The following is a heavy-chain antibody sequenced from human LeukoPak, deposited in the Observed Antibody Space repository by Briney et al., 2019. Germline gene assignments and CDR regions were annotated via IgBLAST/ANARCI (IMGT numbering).Heavy chain of an antibody. V-gene: IGHV1-69*04. CDR1: GGTFSSYA. D-gene: IGHD3-22*01. CDR3: ATERYYYDSSGQGWYYYYGMDV. J-gene: IGHJ6*02. CDR2: IIPILGIA. Sequence: SVKVSCKASGGTFSSYAISWVRQAPGQGLEWMGRIIPILGIANYAQKFQGRVTITADKSTSTAYMELSSLRSEDTAVYYCATERYYYDSSGQGWYYYYGMDVWGQGTTVTVSS.